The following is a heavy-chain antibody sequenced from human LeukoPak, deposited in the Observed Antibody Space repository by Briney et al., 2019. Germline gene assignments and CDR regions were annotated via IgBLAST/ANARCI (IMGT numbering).Heavy chain of an antibody. CDR2: IKQQGSEI. CDR1: GFTFSNYW. V-gene: IGHV3-7*03. CDR3: AKGLRSGTYYNSFDD. Sequence: PGGSLRLSCAASGFTFSNYWMSWVRQAPGKGLEWVANIKQQGSEIYYVDSVKGRFTISRDNSKNSLYLQMNSLTTEDAALYYCAKGLRSGTYYNSFDDWGQGTLVTVSS. D-gene: IGHD3-10*01. J-gene: IGHJ4*02.